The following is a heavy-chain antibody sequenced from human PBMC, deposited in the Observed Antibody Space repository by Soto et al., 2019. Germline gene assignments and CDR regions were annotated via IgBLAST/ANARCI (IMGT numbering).Heavy chain of an antibody. CDR1: GYTFISYG. CDR2: INAYNGNT. Sequence: QVQLVQSGAEVKKPGASVKVSCKASGYTFISYGISWVRQAPGQGLEWMGWINAYNGNTNYAQKLQGRVTMTTDTSPSTAYMELRSLGSDDTAVYYCARDPVGPAWFEPWGQGPLVTVSS. V-gene: IGHV1-18*01. D-gene: IGHD1-26*01. J-gene: IGHJ5*02. CDR3: ARDPVGPAWFEP.